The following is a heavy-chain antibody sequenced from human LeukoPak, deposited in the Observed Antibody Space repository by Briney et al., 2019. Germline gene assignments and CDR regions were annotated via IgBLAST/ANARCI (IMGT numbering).Heavy chain of an antibody. Sequence: GGSLRLSCAASGITLSSYWMSWVRQAPGKGLEWVANIKQDGSEKYYVDSVKGRFTISRDNAKNSLYLQMNSLRAEDTAMYYCARARIAVAVYYFDCWGQGTPVTVSS. CDR2: IKQDGSEK. V-gene: IGHV3-7*04. J-gene: IGHJ4*02. D-gene: IGHD6-19*01. CDR1: GITLSSYW. CDR3: ARARIAVAVYYFDC.